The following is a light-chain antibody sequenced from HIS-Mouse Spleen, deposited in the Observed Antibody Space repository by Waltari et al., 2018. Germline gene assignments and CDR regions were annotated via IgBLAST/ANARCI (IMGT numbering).Light chain of an antibody. CDR3: YSTDSSGNHRV. CDR1: ALPTKY. V-gene: IGLV3-10*01. CDR2: EDS. J-gene: IGLJ2*01. Sequence: SYELTQPPSVAVSPGQTATITCSGDALPTKYAYWYPQKSGQAPVPVIYEDSKRPSGIPERFSGSSSGTMATLTISGAQVEDEADYYCYSTDSSGNHRVFGGGTKLTVL.